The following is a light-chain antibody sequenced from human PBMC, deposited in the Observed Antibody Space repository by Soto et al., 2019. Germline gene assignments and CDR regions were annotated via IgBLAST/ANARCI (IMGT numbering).Light chain of an antibody. J-gene: IGKJ1*01. CDR1: QVINNY. V-gene: IGKV1-16*01. Sequence: DLQLIQSPGSLSASVGDRVTITCRASQVINNYLAWFQQKPGKAPKSLIYAASTLLSGVPSRFSGTGYGTDFTLTIDTLHPEDFGTYYCQHYNGYPWTFGQGTTV. CDR2: AAS. CDR3: QHYNGYPWT.